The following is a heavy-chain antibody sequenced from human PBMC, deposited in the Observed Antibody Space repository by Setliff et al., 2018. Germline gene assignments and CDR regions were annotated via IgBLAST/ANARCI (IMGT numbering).Heavy chain of an antibody. CDR2: IYYSGTT. Sequence: PSETLSLTCIVSGASINSSTFFWGWIRQPPGKGLEWIGSIYYSGTTYYNPSVRSRVTISVDTSKNQFPLKLSSVTAADTAVYFCARRPYQHYDSSGYSVNYYMDVWGKGTTVTVSS. V-gene: IGHV4-39*01. D-gene: IGHD3-22*01. CDR3: ARRPYQHYDSSGYSVNYYMDV. CDR1: GASINSSTFF. J-gene: IGHJ6*03.